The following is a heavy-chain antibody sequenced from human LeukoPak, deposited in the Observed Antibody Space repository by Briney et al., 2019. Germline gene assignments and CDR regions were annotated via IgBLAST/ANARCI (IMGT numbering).Heavy chain of an antibody. CDR3: ARDSGGDY. CDR2: ISYDGSNK. J-gene: IGHJ4*02. V-gene: IGHV3-30*04. CDR1: GFTFSSYA. Sequence: PGGSLRLSCAASGFTFSSYAMHWVRQAPGKGPEWVAVISYDGSNKYYADSVKGRFTISRDNSKNTLYLQMNSLRAEDTAVYYCARDSGGDYWGQGTLVTVSS. D-gene: IGHD4-23*01.